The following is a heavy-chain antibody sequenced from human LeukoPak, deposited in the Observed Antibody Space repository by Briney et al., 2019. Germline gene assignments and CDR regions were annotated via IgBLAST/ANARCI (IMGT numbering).Heavy chain of an antibody. V-gene: IGHV1-18*04. D-gene: IGHD5-12*01. CDR1: GYTFTSYG. J-gene: IGHJ3*02. CDR3: ARDITATINAFDI. CDR2: ISTYTRNT. Sequence: ASVKVSCKASGYTFTSYGVSWVRQAPGQGLEWLGWISTYTRNTKYAQNVQGRVTMTTDTPTSTAYMELRSLRSDDTAVYYCARDITATINAFDIWGQGTTVTVSS.